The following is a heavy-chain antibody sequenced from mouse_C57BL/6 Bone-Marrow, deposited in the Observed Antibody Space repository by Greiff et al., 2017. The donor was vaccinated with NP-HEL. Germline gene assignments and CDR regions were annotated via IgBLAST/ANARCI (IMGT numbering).Heavy chain of an antibody. CDR3: ANLEDDYAGFAY. CDR2: IYPGSGST. CDR1: GYTFTSYW. Sequence: QVQLQQPGAELVKPGASVKMSCKASGYTFTSYWITWVKQRPGQGLEWIGDIYPGSGSTNYNEKFKSKATLTVDTSSSTAYMQLSRLTSEDSAVYDCANLEDDYAGFAYWGQGTLVTVSA. V-gene: IGHV1-55*01. J-gene: IGHJ3*01. D-gene: IGHD2-4*01.